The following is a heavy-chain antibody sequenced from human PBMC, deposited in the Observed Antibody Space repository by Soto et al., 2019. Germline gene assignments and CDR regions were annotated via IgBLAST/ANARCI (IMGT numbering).Heavy chain of an antibody. CDR1: GGSFSGYY. CDR2: INHSGST. Sequence: SETLSLTCAVYGGSFSGYYWSWIRQPPGKGLEWIGEINHSGSTNYNPSLKSRVTISVDTSKNQFSLKLSSVTAADTAVYYCARVDYYDSSGPYYFDYWGQGTLVTVSS. D-gene: IGHD3-22*01. J-gene: IGHJ4*02. V-gene: IGHV4-34*01. CDR3: ARVDYYDSSGPYYFDY.